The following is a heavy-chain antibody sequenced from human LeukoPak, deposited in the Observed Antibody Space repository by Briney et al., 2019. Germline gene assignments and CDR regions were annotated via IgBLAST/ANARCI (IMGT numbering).Heavy chain of an antibody. V-gene: IGHV4-34*01. D-gene: IGHD2-15*01. J-gene: IGHJ4*02. CDR2: INHSGST. CDR3: AKDTTDCSGGSCYFDY. Sequence: SETLSLTCAVYGGSFSGYYWSWIRQPPGKGLEWIGEINHSGSTNYNPSLKSRVTISVDTSKNQFSLKLSSVTAADTAVYYCAKDTTDCSGGSCYFDYWGQGTLVTVSS. CDR1: GGSFSGYY.